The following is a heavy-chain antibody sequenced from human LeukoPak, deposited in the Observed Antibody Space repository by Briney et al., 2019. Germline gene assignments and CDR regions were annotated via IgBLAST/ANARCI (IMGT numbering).Heavy chain of an antibody. CDR2: INHSGST. Sequence: SSETLSLTCAVYGGSFSGYYWSWIRQPPGKGLEWIGEINHSGSTNYNPSLKSRVTISVDTSKNQFSLKLSSVTAADTAVYYCARGRDVVVVAATVWFDPWGQGTLVTVSS. CDR1: GGSFSGYY. J-gene: IGHJ5*02. CDR3: ARGRDVVVVAATVWFDP. V-gene: IGHV4-34*01. D-gene: IGHD2-15*01.